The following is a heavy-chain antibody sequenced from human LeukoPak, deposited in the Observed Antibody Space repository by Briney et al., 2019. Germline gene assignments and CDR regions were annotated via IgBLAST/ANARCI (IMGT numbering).Heavy chain of an antibody. V-gene: IGHV3-48*03. CDR2: ITNDGRTT. D-gene: IGHD3-10*01. Sequence: GGSLRLSCAASGFTFSSYEVSWVRQAPGKGLDWTSYITNDGRTTYYANSVRGRFTISRDNAKNSLYLQMNSLRVEDTALYYCVRKGSFDYWGKGTLVSVSS. CDR1: GFTFSSYE. J-gene: IGHJ4*02. CDR3: VRKGSFDY.